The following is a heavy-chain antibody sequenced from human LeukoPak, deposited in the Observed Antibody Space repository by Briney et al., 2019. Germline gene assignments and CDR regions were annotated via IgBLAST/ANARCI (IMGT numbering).Heavy chain of an antibody. D-gene: IGHD5-18*01. J-gene: IGHJ4*02. V-gene: IGHV3-7*01. CDR3: ARGGYNYGTFDY. CDR1: GFPFSSYT. CDR2: IKPDGSER. Sequence: PGGSLRLSCAASGFPFSSYTMNWVRQAPGKGLEWVANIKPDGSERHYVDSVKGRFTISRDNAENSLYLQMNSLRAEDTAVYYCARGGYNYGTFDYWGQGTLVTVSS.